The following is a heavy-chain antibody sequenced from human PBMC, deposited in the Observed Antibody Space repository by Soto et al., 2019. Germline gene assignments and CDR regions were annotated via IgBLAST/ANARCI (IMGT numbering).Heavy chain of an antibody. D-gene: IGHD2-2*02. V-gene: IGHV3-15*01. CDR2: IKSKTDGGTT. J-gene: IGHJ6*02. CDR3: NVVPAAIDYYYGMDV. CDR1: GFTFSNAW. Sequence: PGGSLRLSCAASGFTFSNAWMRWVRQAPGKGLEWVGRIKSKTDGGTTDYAAPVKGRFTISRDDSKNTLYLQMNSLKTEDTAVYYCNVVPAAIDYYYGMDVWGQGTTVTVSS.